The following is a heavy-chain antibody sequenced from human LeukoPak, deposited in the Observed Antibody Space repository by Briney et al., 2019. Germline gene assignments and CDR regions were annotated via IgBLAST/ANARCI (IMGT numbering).Heavy chain of an antibody. V-gene: IGHV3-23*01. CDR2: ISDNTGSP. D-gene: IGHD5-18*01. CDR3: AKGGYRFGSLSLGYFDY. Sequence: GGSLRLSCAASGFTFSNYAMNWVRQAPGKGLEWVSSISDNTGSPYYEDSVKGRFTISRDNSKNTLYLQMNSLRAEDTALYRCAKGGYRFGSLSLGYFDYWGQGALVTVSS. CDR1: GFTFSNYA. J-gene: IGHJ4*02.